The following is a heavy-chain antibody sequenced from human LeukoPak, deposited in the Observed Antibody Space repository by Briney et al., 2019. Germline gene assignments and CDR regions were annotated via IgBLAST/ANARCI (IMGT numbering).Heavy chain of an antibody. Sequence: PGGSLRLSCAASGFTFSIDWMTWVRQAPGKGLEWVASIKQDGGDTNYVDSVKGRFTISRDNAKNSLYLQMNSLRDEDTAVYYCARTRLSSDCWGQGTLVTVSS. CDR2: IKQDGGDT. CDR3: ARTRLSSDC. J-gene: IGHJ4*02. CDR1: GFTFSIDW. V-gene: IGHV3-7*01. D-gene: IGHD2/OR15-2a*01.